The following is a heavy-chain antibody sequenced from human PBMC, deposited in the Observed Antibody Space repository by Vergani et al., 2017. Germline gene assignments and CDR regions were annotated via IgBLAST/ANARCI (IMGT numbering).Heavy chain of an antibody. J-gene: IGHJ6*02. D-gene: IGHD5-12*01. CDR3: AKDKSGYSGYDWYYYYYGMDV. Sequence: QVQLVQSGAEVKKPGSSVKVSCKASGGTFSSYAISWVRQAPGQGLEWMGGIIPIFGTANYAQKFQGRVTITADESTSTAYIELSSLRSEDTAVYYCAKDKSGYSGYDWYYYYYGMDVWGQGTTVTVSS. CDR2: IIPIFGTA. CDR1: GGTFSSYA. V-gene: IGHV1-69*01.